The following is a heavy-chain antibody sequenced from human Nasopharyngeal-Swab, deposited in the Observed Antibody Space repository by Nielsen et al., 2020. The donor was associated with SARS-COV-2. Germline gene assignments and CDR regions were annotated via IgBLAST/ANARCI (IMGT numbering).Heavy chain of an antibody. V-gene: IGHV3-48*01. CDR1: GFTLSTYS. CDR2: IGTRSTPI. J-gene: IGHJ4*01. D-gene: IGHD2/OR15-2a*01. CDR3: VRGWRSNSFDY. Sequence: GGSLRLSCAASGFTLSTYSMDWVRQVPGKGLEWVAHIGTRSTPIYYAASVRGRFSISRDNAKNSLSLLMSTLRGEDTAVYYCVRGWRSNSFDYWGQGARVTVSA.